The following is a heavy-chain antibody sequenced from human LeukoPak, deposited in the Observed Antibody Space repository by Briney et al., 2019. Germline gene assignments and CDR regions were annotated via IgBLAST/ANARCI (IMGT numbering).Heavy chain of an antibody. CDR1: GFTFSSYW. CDR3: AKAGMTTVTPDY. J-gene: IGHJ4*02. Sequence: PGGSLRLSCAASGFTFSSYWMHWVRQAPGKGTVWVSRINTDGRSTTYADSVKGRFTISRDNAKNSLYLQMNSLRVEDTAVYYCAKAGMTTVTPDYWGQGTLVTVSS. V-gene: IGHV3-74*01. D-gene: IGHD4-11*01. CDR2: INTDGRST.